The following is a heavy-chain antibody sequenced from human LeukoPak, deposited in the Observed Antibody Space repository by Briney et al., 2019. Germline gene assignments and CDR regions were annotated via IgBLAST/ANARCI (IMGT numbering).Heavy chain of an antibody. V-gene: IGHV1-8*02. J-gene: IGHJ6*02. D-gene: IGHD5-18*01. CDR1: GYTFTGYY. CDR2: MNPNSGNT. CDR3: ARGPFEDTAMPDYYYGMDV. Sequence: ASVKVSCKASGYTFTGYYMHWVRQAPGQGLEWMGWMNPNSGNTGYAQKFQGRVTMTRNTSISTAYMELSSLRSEDTAVYYCARGPFEDTAMPDYYYGMDVWGQGTTVTVSS.